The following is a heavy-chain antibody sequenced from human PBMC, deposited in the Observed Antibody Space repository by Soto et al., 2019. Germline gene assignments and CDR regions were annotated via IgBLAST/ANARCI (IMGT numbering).Heavy chain of an antibody. D-gene: IGHD3-3*01. Sequence: SVKVSCKASGYTFTGYYMHWVRQAPGQGLEWMGWINPNSGGTNYAQKFQGRVTMTRDTSISTAYMELSRLRSDDTAVYYCARDRLRFLEWLPNLYYYYGMDVWGQGTTVTVSS. CDR1: GYTFTGYY. J-gene: IGHJ6*02. CDR3: ARDRLRFLEWLPNLYYYYGMDV. V-gene: IGHV1-2*02. CDR2: INPNSGGT.